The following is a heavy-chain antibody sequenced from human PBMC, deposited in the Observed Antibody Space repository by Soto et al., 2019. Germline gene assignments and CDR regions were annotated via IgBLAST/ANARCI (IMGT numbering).Heavy chain of an antibody. Sequence: ASVKVSCKASGYTFTGYYMHWVRQAPGQGLEWMGCINPNSGGTNYAQNFQGRVPMTRDTSISTAYMELSRLRSDDTAVYYCARLPAPMTYGGGVFDSWGQGTLVTVSS. CDR1: GYTFTGYY. V-gene: IGHV1-2*02. CDR3: ARLPAPMTYGGGVFDS. J-gene: IGHJ4*02. D-gene: IGHD3-16*01. CDR2: INPNSGGT.